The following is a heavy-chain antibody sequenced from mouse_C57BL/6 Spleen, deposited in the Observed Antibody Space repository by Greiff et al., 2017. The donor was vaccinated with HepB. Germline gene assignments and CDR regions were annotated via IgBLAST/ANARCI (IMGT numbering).Heavy chain of an antibody. J-gene: IGHJ4*01. CDR2: IWTGGGT. Sequence: VQLVESGPGLVAPSQSLSITCTVSGFSLTSYAISWVRQPPGKGLEWLGVIWTGGGTNYNSALKSRLSISKDNSKSQVFLKMNSLQTDDTARYYCASYYYGSSYVRYAMDYWGQGTSVTVSS. D-gene: IGHD1-1*01. CDR3: ASYYYGSSYVRYAMDY. V-gene: IGHV2-9-1*01. CDR1: GFSLTSYA.